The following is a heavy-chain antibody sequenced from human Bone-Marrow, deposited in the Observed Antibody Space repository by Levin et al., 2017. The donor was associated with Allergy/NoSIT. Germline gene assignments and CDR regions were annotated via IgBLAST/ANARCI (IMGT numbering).Heavy chain of an antibody. J-gene: IGHJ4*02. CDR2: IKSNADGGTT. Sequence: PGESLKISCAASGFTFTNAWMKWVRQAPGKGLEWVGRIKSNADGGTTDYAGPVKGRFAISRDDSKNMLYLQMNSLKIEDTAVYYCATVSERPGEVYWGQGTLVTVSS. V-gene: IGHV3-15*07. CDR3: ATVSERPGEVY. D-gene: IGHD1-1*01. CDR1: GFTFTNAW.